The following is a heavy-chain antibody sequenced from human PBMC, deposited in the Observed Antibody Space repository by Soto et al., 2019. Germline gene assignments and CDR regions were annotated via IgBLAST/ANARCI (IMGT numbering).Heavy chain of an antibody. Sequence: QVQLVESGGGAVQPGESLRLSCVASGFDFTYYAMHWVRQAPGKGLESVAVMSSDGSKIHHTDSVKGRFTISRDNSKNTLYLQMNSLRKEDTAVYFCAKEEGVGGTLGLFANWSQGTLVSVSS. J-gene: IGHJ4*02. D-gene: IGHD1-26*01. CDR3: AKEEGVGGTLGLFAN. CDR1: GFDFTYYA. V-gene: IGHV3-30*18. CDR2: MSSDGSKI.